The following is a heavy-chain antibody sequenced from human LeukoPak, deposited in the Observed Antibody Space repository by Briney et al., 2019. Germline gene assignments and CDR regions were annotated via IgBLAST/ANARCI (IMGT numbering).Heavy chain of an antibody. J-gene: IGHJ4*02. CDR1: GDSVSSNSAA. V-gene: IGHV6-1*01. CDR2: TFYRSKWCN. CDR3: VRAHERKFDY. Sequence: SQTLSLTCAISGDSVSSNSAAWNWIRQSPSRGLEWLGRTFYRSKWCNDYAASVKSRISINPDTSKNQFSLRLNSVTPEDTAVYYCVRAHERKFDYWGQGTLVTVSS. D-gene: IGHD1-14*01.